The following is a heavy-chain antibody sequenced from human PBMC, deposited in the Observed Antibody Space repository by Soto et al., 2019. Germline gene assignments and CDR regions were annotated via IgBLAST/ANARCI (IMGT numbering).Heavy chain of an antibody. V-gene: IGHV3-23*01. CDR2: ISGSGGST. CDR3: AKDLGVSYYEGWFDP. D-gene: IGHD1-26*01. CDR1: GFTFSSYA. J-gene: IGHJ5*02. Sequence: GGSLRLSCAASGFTFSSYAMSWVRQAPGKGLEWVSAISGSGGSTYYADSVKGRFTISRDNSKNTLYLQMNSLRAEDTAVYYCAKDLGVSYYEGWFDPWGQGTLVTASS.